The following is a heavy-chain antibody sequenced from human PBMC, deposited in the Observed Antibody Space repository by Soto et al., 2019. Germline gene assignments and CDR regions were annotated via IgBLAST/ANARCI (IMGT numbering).Heavy chain of an antibody. J-gene: IGHJ5*01. D-gene: IGHD3-22*01. Sequence: VASVKVSCKACVYTYTSYYMHWVRQAPGKGLEWMGIINPSGGSTSYAQKFQGRVTMTRDTSTSTVYMELSSLRSEATAVYYCARESFNSRGGFFVGDSWGQGTPVTVS. V-gene: IGHV1-46*01. CDR3: ARESFNSRGGFFVGDS. CDR2: INPSGGST. CDR1: VYTYTSYY.